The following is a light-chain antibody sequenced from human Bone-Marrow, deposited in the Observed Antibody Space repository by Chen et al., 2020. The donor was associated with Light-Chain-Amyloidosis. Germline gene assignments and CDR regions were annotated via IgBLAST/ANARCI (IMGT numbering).Light chain of an antibody. CDR3: QVWDRSSDRPV. J-gene: IGLJ3*02. V-gene: IGLV3-21*02. CDR1: NIGSTS. Sequence: SYVLTQPSSVSVAPGQTATIACGGNNIGSTSVHWYQQPPGQAPLLGVYDDSDRPSGIPERLSGSKSGNTATLTISRVEAGDEGDYYCQVWDRSSDRPVFGGGTKLTVL. CDR2: DDS.